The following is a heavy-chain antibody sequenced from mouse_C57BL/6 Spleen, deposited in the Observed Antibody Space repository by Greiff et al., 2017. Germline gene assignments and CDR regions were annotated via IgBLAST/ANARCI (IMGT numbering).Heavy chain of an antibody. CDR3: ARSTVVAFDY. Sequence: QVQLQQPGAELVKPGASVKMSCKASGYTFTSYWITWVKQRPGQGLEWIGDIYPGSGSTNYNEKFKSKDTLTVATSSSTAYMQLSSLTSEDSAVYYCARSTVVAFDYWGKGTTLTVSS. J-gene: IGHJ2*01. V-gene: IGHV1-55*01. D-gene: IGHD1-1*01. CDR2: IYPGSGST. CDR1: GYTFTSYW.